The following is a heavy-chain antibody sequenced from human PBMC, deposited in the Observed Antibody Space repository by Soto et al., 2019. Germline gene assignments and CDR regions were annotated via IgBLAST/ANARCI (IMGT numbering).Heavy chain of an antibody. J-gene: IGHJ4*02. CDR2: ISSSSSTI. V-gene: IGHV3-48*02. CDR1: GFTFSSYS. CDR3: ARVARDYYDILTGYYDVFDY. Sequence: GGSLRLSCAASGFTFSSYSMNWVRQAPGKGLEWVSYISSSSSTIYYADSVKGRFTISRDNAKNSLYLQMNSLRDEDTAVYYCARVARDYYDILTGYYDVFDYWGQRTLVTVSS. D-gene: IGHD3-9*01.